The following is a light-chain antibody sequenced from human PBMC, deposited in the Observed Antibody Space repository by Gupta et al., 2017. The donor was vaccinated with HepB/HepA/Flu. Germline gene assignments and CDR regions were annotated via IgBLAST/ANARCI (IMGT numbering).Light chain of an antibody. V-gene: IGLV1-44*01. CDR3: AACDDNRNGVV. J-gene: IGLJ2*01. CDR2: SNK. Sequence: QSVLTQPPSASGTPGQRVTISCSGSTAKVGSNNLNWYQQLPGSTPKLLIYSNKRRHSGAPARFSGSKSGTSASVAISGLQAEDEADYYCAACDDNRNGVVFGGGTKLTVL. CDR1: TAKVGSNN.